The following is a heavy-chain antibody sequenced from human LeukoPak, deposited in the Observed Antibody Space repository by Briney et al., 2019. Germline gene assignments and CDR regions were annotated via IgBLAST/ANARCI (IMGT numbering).Heavy chain of an antibody. D-gene: IGHD3-10*01. V-gene: IGHV3-7*01. J-gene: IGHJ3*02. Sequence: GGSLRLSCAASGFTFSTFWMSWVRQAPGKGLEWVANIKEHGGETYYLDSVRGRFTISRDNAKNSLYLQMNSLRAEDTAVYYCARQPREGSGSKDAFDIWGQGTMVTVSS. CDR1: GFTFSTFW. CDR2: IKEHGGET. CDR3: ARQPREGSGSKDAFDI.